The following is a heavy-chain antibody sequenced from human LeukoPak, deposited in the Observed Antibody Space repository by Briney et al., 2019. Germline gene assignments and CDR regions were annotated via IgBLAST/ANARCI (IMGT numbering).Heavy chain of an antibody. CDR2: IYYSGST. D-gene: IGHD1-1*01. CDR3: ARGQLERRSVDY. V-gene: IGHV4-30-4*08. CDR1: GGSISSGDYY. J-gene: IGHJ4*02. Sequence: PSQTLSLTCTVSGGSISSGDYYWSWIRQPPGKGLEWIGYIYYSGSTYYNPSLKSRVTISVDTSKNQFSLKLSSVTAADTAVYYCARGQLERRSVDYWGQGTLVTVSS.